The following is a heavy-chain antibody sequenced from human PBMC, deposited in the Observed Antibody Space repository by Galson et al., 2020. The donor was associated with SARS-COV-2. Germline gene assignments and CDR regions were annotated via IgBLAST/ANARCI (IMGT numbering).Heavy chain of an antibody. CDR2: INPNSGGT. D-gene: IGHD3-9*01. J-gene: IGHJ3*02. CDR1: YTFTGYY. Sequence: YTFTGYYMHWVRQAPGQGLEWVGRINPNSGGTNFAQKFQGRVTMTRDTSITTGYMELSRLRSDDTAVYYCARTGSSEAFDIWGQGTMVTVSS. CDR3: ARTGSSEAFDI. V-gene: IGHV1-2*06.